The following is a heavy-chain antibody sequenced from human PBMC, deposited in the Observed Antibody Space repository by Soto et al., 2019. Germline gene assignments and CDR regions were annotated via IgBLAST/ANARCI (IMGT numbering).Heavy chain of an antibody. CDR1: GFSFRTSG. V-gene: IGHV3-33*01. J-gene: IGHJ3*02. CDR2: MWYDGHVE. D-gene: IGHD2-21*01. Sequence: QVHLVESGGGVVQPGRSLTLSCAASGFSFRTSGMHWVRQAPGKGLEWVTGMWYDGHVEGYLDSVKGRFTISRDNSNSLMSLQIINLRVDDTAVYYCARGLHKVACGAFDIWGHGTMVTVSS. CDR3: ARGLHKVACGAFDI.